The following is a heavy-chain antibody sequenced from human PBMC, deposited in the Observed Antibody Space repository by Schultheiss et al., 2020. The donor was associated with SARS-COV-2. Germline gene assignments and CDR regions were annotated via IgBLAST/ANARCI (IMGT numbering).Heavy chain of an antibody. CDR1: GFTVSSNY. Sequence: GGSLRLSCAASGFTVSSNYMSWVRQAPGKWLEWVTTIHSGGSTDYAVSVKGRFTISRHNSKNTLYLQMNSLRAEDTAVYYCARGTVLMVYATLGAFDIWGQGTMVTVSS. CDR2: IHSGGST. J-gene: IGHJ3*02. V-gene: IGHV3-53*04. CDR3: ARGTVLMVYATLGAFDI. D-gene: IGHD2-8*01.